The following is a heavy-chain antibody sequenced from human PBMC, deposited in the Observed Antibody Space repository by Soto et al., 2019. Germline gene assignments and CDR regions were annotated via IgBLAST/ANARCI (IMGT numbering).Heavy chain of an antibody. CDR1: GGTFSSYA. V-gene: IGHV1-69*13. CDR3: ARNWASDYGDYEGNYYYYGMDV. Sequence: GASVKVSCKASGGTFSSYAISWVRQAPGQGLEWKGGIIPIFGTANYAQKFQGRVTITADESTSTAYMELSSLRSEDTAVYYCARNWASDYGDYEGNYYYYGMDVWGQGTTVTVSS. J-gene: IGHJ6*02. D-gene: IGHD4-17*01. CDR2: IIPIFGTA.